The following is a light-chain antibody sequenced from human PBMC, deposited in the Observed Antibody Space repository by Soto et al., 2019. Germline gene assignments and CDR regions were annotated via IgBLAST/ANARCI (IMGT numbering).Light chain of an antibody. V-gene: IGKV3-11*01. CDR1: QSISTH. J-gene: IGKJ4*01. Sequence: IVLTQSPATLSLSPGERTTLSCRASQSISTHLGWYQQKPGQAPRLLIYDASNRATGIPARFSGSGSGTDFTLTISSLEPEDFAVYYCQQRSDWPLTFGGGTKVDI. CDR3: QQRSDWPLT. CDR2: DAS.